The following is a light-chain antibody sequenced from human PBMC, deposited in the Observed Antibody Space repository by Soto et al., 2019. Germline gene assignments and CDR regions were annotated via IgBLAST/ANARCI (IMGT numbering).Light chain of an antibody. Sequence: EIVLTQSPDTLSLSPGERATLSCRASQSVSSSYLAWYQQRPGQAPRLLIYGASRRAPGIPERFSGSGSGTDFTLTISSLQPDDFATYYCQQYNSYPFGQGTKVDIK. J-gene: IGKJ1*01. CDR2: GAS. V-gene: IGKV3-20*01. CDR1: QSVSSSY. CDR3: QQYNSYP.